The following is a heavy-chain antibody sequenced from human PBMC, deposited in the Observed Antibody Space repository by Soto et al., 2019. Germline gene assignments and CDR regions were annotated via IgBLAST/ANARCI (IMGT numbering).Heavy chain of an antibody. D-gene: IGHD3-10*01. CDR1: GFTFSSYA. V-gene: IGHV3-30-3*01. CDR3: AREFEWDYGSGKYYYYGMDV. Sequence: GGSLRLSCAASGFTFSSYAMHWVRQAPGKGLEWVAVISYDGSNKYYADSVKGRFTISRDNSKNTLYLQMNSLRAEDTAVYYCAREFEWDYGSGKYYYYGMDVWGQGTTVTVSS. J-gene: IGHJ6*02. CDR2: ISYDGSNK.